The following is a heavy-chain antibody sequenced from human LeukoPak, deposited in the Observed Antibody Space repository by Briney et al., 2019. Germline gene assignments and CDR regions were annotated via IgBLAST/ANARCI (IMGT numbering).Heavy chain of an antibody. CDR1: GLTFFDYW. J-gene: IGHJ4*02. Sequence: PGGSPSLSCAASGLTFFDYWMSWVRQAPGKGLEYVANIKQDGTEKYYVDSVKGRFTISRDNAKNSLFLQMSSLRAEDTAMYYCASSVGGQNYWGKGTLVSASS. D-gene: IGHD3-16*01. CDR3: ASSVGGQNY. CDR2: IKQDGTEK. V-gene: IGHV3-7*02.